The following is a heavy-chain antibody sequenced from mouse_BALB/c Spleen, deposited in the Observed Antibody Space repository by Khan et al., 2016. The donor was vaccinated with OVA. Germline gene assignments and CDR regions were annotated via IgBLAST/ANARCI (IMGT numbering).Heavy chain of an antibody. CDR1: GFTFSSFG. Sequence: EVKLEESGGGLVQPGGSRKLSCAASGFTFSSFGIHWVRQAPKKGLEWVAYISSGSSTIYYVDTVKGRFTISRDIPKNTLFLQMTSLRSEDTAMYYCARSGGNFHWYFDVWGAGTSVTVSS. CDR2: ISSGSSTI. CDR3: ARSGGNFHWYFDV. V-gene: IGHV5-17*02. J-gene: IGHJ1*01. D-gene: IGHD2-1*01.